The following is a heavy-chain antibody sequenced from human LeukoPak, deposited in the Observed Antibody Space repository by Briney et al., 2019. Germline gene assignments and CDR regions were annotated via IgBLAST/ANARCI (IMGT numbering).Heavy chain of an antibody. D-gene: IGHD2-15*01. J-gene: IGHJ4*02. Sequence: GGSLRLSCAAPGFTFSGSALHWVRQASGKGLEWVGRIRSTANGYATAYAASVKGRFTISRDDSKNTAYLQMDSLKTEDTAVYYCTTDGLYSIDNWGQGTLVTVSS. CDR3: TTDGLYSIDN. CDR2: IRSTANGYAT. CDR1: GFTFSGSA. V-gene: IGHV3-73*01.